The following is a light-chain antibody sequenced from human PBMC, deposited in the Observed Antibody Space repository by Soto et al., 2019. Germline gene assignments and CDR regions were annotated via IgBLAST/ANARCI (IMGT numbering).Light chain of an antibody. J-gene: IGLJ1*01. Sequence: QYVQTHPASVSWSPGHSITISCTGTSGDVGGYNYVSWYQQHPGKAPKLMIYEVSNRPSGVSNRFSGSKSGNTASLTISGLQAEDEADYYCTSYTRSTTPYIYGTG. CDR1: SGDVGGYNY. CDR3: TSYTRSTTPYI. CDR2: EVS. V-gene: IGLV2-14*01.